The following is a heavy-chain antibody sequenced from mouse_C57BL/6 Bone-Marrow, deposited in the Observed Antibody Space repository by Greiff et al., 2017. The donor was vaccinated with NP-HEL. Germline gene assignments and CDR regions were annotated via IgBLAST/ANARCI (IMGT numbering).Heavy chain of an antibody. V-gene: IGHV1-72*01. CDR2: IDPNSGGT. Sequence: QVQLQQPGAELVKPGASVKLSCKASGYTFTSYWMHWVKQRPGRGLEWIGRIDPNSGGTKYNEKFKSKATLTVDKPSSTAYMQLSSLTSEDSAVYDCARWKYYAPFAYWGQGTLVTVSA. D-gene: IGHD1-1*01. CDR3: ARWKYYAPFAY. J-gene: IGHJ3*01. CDR1: GYTFTSYW.